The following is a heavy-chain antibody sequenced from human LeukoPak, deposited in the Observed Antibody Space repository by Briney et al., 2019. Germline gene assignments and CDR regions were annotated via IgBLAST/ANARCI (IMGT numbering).Heavy chain of an antibody. V-gene: IGHV3-11*04. Sequence: GGSPRLSCAASGFTFSDYYMSWIRQAPGKGLEWVSYMSSSGSTIYYADSVKGRFTISRDNAKNSLYLQMNSLRAEDTAVYYCAKASSSSSDYWGQGTLVTVSS. CDR3: AKASSSSSDY. J-gene: IGHJ4*02. D-gene: IGHD6-6*01. CDR1: GFTFSDYY. CDR2: MSSSGSTI.